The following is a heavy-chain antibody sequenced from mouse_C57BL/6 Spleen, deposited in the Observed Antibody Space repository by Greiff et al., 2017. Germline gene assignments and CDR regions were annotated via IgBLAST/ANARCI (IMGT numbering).Heavy chain of an antibody. CDR2: IHPNSGST. V-gene: IGHV1-64*01. CDR1: GYTFTSYW. Sequence: VQLQQPGAELVKPGASVKLSCKASGYTFTSYWMHWVKQRPGQGLEWIGMIHPNSGSTNYNEKFKSKATLTVDKSSSTAYMQLSSLTSEDSAVYYCARDYSNEDYYAMDYWGQGTSVTVSS. J-gene: IGHJ4*01. D-gene: IGHD2-5*01. CDR3: ARDYSNEDYYAMDY.